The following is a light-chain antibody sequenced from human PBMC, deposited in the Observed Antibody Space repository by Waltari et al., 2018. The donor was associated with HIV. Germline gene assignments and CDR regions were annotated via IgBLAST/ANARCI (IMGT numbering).Light chain of an antibody. CDR3: CSYGGTWTNVV. V-gene: IGLV2-11*01. J-gene: IGLJ2*01. CDR2: DVL. Sequence: QSALTQPRSVSGSPGQSVTISCTGTSGGFSNYNYVSWYQQHPGKAPKLIIYDVLKRPSGVPDRFSGSKSGNTASLTISGLQAYDEADYYCCSYGGTWTNVVFGGGTELTVL. CDR1: SGGFSNYNY.